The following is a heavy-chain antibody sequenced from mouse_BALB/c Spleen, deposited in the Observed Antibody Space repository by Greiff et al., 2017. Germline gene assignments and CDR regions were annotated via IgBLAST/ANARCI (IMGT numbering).Heavy chain of an antibody. J-gene: IGHJ2*01. CDR3: ARATNYFDY. CDR1: GFNIKDYY. D-gene: IGHD1-1*01. Sequence: EVKLMESGAELVRPGALVKLSCKASGFNIKDYYMHWVKQRPEQGLEWIGWIDPENGNTIYDPKFQGKASITADTSSNTAYLQLSSLTSEDTAVYYCARATNYFDYWGQGTTLTVSS. CDR2: IDPENGNT. V-gene: IGHV14-1*02.